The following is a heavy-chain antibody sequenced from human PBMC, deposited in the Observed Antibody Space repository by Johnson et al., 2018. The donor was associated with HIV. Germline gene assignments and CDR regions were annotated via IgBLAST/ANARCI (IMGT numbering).Heavy chain of an antibody. D-gene: IGHD6-19*01. V-gene: IGHV3-30*19. Sequence: VQLVESGGGLVKPGGSLRLSCAASGFTFNNYDMHWVRQAPGKGLEWVAVISYDGSNKYYADSVKGRFTISRDNSKNTLYLQMNSLRAEDTAVYYCARDKAVGYSSGWHAFDIWGQGTMVTVSS. J-gene: IGHJ3*02. CDR3: ARDKAVGYSSGWHAFDI. CDR1: GFTFNNYD. CDR2: ISYDGSNK.